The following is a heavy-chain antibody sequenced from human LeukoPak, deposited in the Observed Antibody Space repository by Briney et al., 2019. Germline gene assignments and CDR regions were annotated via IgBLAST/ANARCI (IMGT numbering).Heavy chain of an antibody. V-gene: IGHV1-69*13. CDR1: GGTFSSYA. CDR2: IIPIFGTA. CDR3: ARASAYQLLLDY. Sequence: ASVKVSCKASGGTFSSYAISWVRQAPGQGLEWMGGIIPIFGTANYAQKFQGRVTITADESTSTAYMELSSLRSEDTAVYYCARASAYQLLLDYWGQGTLVTVSS. D-gene: IGHD2-2*01. J-gene: IGHJ4*02.